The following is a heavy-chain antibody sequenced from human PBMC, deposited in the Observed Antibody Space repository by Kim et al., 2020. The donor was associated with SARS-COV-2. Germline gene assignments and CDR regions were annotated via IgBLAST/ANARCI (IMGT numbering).Heavy chain of an antibody. J-gene: IGHJ5*02. CDR2: IYYSGST. V-gene: IGHV4-31*03. CDR1: GGSISSGGYY. D-gene: IGHD6-19*01. Sequence: SETLSLTCTVSGGSISSGGYYWSWIRQHPGKGLEWIGYIYYSGSTYYNPSLKSRVTISVDTSKNQFSLKLSSVTAADTAVYYCARIAHGSSGFRGGATDPWGQGTLVTVSS. CDR3: ARIAHGSSGFRGGATDP.